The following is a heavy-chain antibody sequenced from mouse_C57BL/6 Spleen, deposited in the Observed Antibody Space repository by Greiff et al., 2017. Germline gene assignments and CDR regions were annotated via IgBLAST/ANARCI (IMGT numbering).Heavy chain of an antibody. CDR1: GYSFTDYN. D-gene: IGHD2-3*01. J-gene: IGHJ2*01. CDR3: ARAKSDGYQYYFDH. V-gene: IGHV1-39*01. CDR2: INPNYGTT. Sequence: VQLKESGPELVKPGASVKISCKASGYSFTDYNMNWVKQSNGKSLEWIGVINPNYGTTSYNQKFKGKATLTVDQSSSTAYMQLNSLTSEDSAVYYCARAKSDGYQYYFDHWGQGTTLTVSS.